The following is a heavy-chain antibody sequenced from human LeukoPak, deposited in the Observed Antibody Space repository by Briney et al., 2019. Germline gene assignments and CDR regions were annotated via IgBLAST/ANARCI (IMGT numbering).Heavy chain of an antibody. CDR3: ARASGGISVIDAFDI. Sequence: GGSLRLPCAASGFTFSSYSMNWVRQSPGNGLEVVSSISSSSSYIYYAALVQGRFTISRDNAKNSLYLQMNSLRAEDTAVYYCARASGGISVIDAFDIWGQGTMVTVSS. CDR1: GFTFSSYS. J-gene: IGHJ3*02. CDR2: ISSSSSYI. V-gene: IGHV3-21*01. D-gene: IGHD3-3*02.